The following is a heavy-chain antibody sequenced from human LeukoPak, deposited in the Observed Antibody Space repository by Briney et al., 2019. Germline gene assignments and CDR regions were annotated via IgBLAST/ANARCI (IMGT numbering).Heavy chain of an antibody. CDR2: IYYSGST. V-gene: IGHV4-39*01. J-gene: IGHJ3*02. CDR3: ASLEAMAEDAFDI. CDR1: GGSISSSSYY. Sequence: SETLSLTCTVSGGSISSSSYYWGSIRQPPGKGLEWIGSIYYSGSTYYNPSLKSRVTISVDTSKNQFSLKLSSVTAADTAVYYCASLEAMAEDAFDIWGQGTMVTVSS. D-gene: IGHD5-24*01.